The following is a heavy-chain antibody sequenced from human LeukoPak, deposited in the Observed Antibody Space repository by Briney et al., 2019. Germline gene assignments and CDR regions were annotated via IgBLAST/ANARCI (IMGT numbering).Heavy chain of an antibody. V-gene: IGHV3-66*01. CDR1: GFTVSSNY. CDR3: ARGRDGYNYFDY. CDR2: IYSGGST. D-gene: IGHD5-24*01. Sequence: GGSLRLSCAASGFTVSSNYMSWVRQAPGKGLEWVSVIYSGGSTYYADSVKGRYTISRDNSKNTLYLQMNSLRAEDTAVYYCARGRDGYNYFDYWGQGTLVTVSS. J-gene: IGHJ4*02.